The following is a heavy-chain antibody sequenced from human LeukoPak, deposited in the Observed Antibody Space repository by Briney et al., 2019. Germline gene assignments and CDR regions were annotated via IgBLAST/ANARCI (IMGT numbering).Heavy chain of an antibody. CDR3: ARRRPRGYGYDY. CDR2: IYYSGST. V-gene: IGHV4-39*01. D-gene: IGHD5-18*01. J-gene: IGHJ4*02. Sequence: SETLSLTCTVSGGSISSSSYYWGWIRQPPGKGLEWIGSIYYSGSTYYNPSLKSRVTISVDTSKNQFSLKLSSVTAADTAVYYCARRRPRGYGYDYWGQGTLVTVSS. CDR1: GGSISSSSYY.